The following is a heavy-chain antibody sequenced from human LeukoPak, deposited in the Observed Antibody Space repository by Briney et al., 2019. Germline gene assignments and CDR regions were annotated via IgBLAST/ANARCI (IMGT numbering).Heavy chain of an antibody. J-gene: IGHJ6*02. V-gene: IGHV3-53*01. CDR2: IYSGGST. Sequence: RPGGSLRLSCTASGFTFSSNYMSWVRRAPGKGLEWVSVIYSGGSTYYADSVKGRFTISRDNSKNTLYLQMNSRRAEDTAVYYCARDLRYCSGGSCYNYYYGMDVWGQGTTVTVSS. D-gene: IGHD2-15*01. CDR3: ARDLRYCSGGSCYNYYYGMDV. CDR1: GFTFSSNY.